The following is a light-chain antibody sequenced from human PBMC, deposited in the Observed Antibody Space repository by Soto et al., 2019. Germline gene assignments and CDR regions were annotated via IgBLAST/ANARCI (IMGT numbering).Light chain of an antibody. CDR3: QQYGSLPIT. V-gene: IGKV3-20*01. Sequence: EIVLTQSPGTLSLSPEERATLSCRASQSVSSSYLAWYQQKPGQAPRLLIYGASSRATGIPDRFSGSGSGTDFTLTISRVEPEDFAVYYCQQYGSLPITFGQGTRLEMK. CDR2: GAS. CDR1: QSVSSSY. J-gene: IGKJ5*01.